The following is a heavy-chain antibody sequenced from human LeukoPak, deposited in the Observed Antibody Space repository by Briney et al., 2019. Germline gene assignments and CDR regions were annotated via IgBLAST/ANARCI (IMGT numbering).Heavy chain of an antibody. CDR3: HTKVRLDY. CDR1: GFTVSNNY. J-gene: IGHJ4*02. Sequence: GSLRLSCAASGFTVSNNYMTWVRQAPGKGLEWVSVIYSGGSAYYADSVKGRFTISRDNSKNTLYLQMNSLRAEDTALYYCHTKVRLDYWGQGTLVTVSS. CDR2: IYSGGSA. D-gene: IGHD4-11*01. V-gene: IGHV3-66*01.